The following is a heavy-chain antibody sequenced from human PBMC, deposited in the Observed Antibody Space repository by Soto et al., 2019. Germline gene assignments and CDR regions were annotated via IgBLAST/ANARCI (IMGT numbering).Heavy chain of an antibody. V-gene: IGHV3-53*01. CDR3: ARELPPDL. Sequence: RLSCAASGFTVSSKYMNWVRQAPGKGLEWVSVIWSAGLTYYADSVKGRFTISRDISKNTLYLQMNSLRAEDSAVYYCARELPPDLWGQGTLVTVSS. CDR1: GFTVSSKY. J-gene: IGHJ5*02. D-gene: IGHD2-15*01. CDR2: IWSAGLT.